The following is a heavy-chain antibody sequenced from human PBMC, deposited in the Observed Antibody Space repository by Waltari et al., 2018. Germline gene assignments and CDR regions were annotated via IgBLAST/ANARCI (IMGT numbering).Heavy chain of an antibody. CDR2: IAYDGSNK. CDR3: ARGGRITMIVVTF. D-gene: IGHD3-22*01. J-gene: IGHJ4*02. CDR1: GFTFSSLA. V-gene: IGHV3-30-3*01. Sequence: QVQLVESGGGVVQPGRSLRLSCEASGFTFSSLAMHWVRPAPGKGLEWVAVIAYDGSNKYYADSVKGRFTISRDNSKNTLYLQMNSLRAEDTAVYYCARGGRITMIVVTFWGQGTLVTVSS.